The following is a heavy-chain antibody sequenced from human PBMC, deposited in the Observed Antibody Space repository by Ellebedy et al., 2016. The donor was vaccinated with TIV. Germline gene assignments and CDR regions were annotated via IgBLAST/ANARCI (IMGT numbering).Heavy chain of an antibody. J-gene: IGHJ4*02. CDR2: IKHDGSGD. V-gene: IGHV3-7*01. CDR1: GFTFSNFW. Sequence: GESLKISCEASGFTFSNFWMNWVRQVPGKGLEWVATIKHDGSGDYYLDSVKGRFTISRDNAKNSLFLQMNSLRVEDTAVYYCACVRSLRSADIIFYYWGQGTRVTVSS. CDR3: ACVRSLRSADIIFYY. D-gene: IGHD2/OR15-2a*01.